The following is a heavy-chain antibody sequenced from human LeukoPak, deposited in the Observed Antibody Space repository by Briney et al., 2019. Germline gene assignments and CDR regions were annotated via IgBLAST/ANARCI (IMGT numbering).Heavy chain of an antibody. V-gene: IGHV4-59*01. D-gene: IGHD1-26*01. CDR3: ARFSGSYAGDAFDI. CDR1: GGSISSYY. J-gene: IGHJ3*02. Sequence: PSETLSLTCTVSGGSISSYYWSWIRQPPGKGLEWIGYIYYSGSTNYNPSLKSRVTISVDTSKNQFSLKLSSVTAADTAVYYCARFSGSYAGDAFDIWGQGTMVTVSS. CDR2: IYYSGST.